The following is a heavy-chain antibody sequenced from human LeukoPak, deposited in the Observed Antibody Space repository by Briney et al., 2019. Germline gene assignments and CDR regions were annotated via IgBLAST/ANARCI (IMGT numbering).Heavy chain of an antibody. Sequence: GGSLRLSCAASGFTFDDYAMHWVRQAPWKGLEWVSGISWNSGSIGYADSVKGRFTISRDNAKNSLYLQMNSLRVEDTALYYCAKDIGHYYDSSGYYFDYWGQGTLVTVSS. V-gene: IGHV3-9*01. J-gene: IGHJ4*02. CDR2: ISWNSGSI. CDR3: AKDIGHYYDSSGYYFDY. D-gene: IGHD3-22*01. CDR1: GFTFDDYA.